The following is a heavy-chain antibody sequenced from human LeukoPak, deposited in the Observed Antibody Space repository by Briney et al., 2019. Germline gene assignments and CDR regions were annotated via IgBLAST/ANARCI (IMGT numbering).Heavy chain of an antibody. CDR1: GGSFSGYY. Sequence: PSATLSLTRAVYGGSFSGYYWSWIRQPPGKWLECIVTINYSGITYYNSPLKSRVTISVDTSKNQFSLKLNSVTAADTAVYFCAKSGPAAGRPDAFDIWGQGTMVTVSS. V-gene: IGHV4-34*01. J-gene: IGHJ3*02. D-gene: IGHD2-2*01. CDR2: INYSGIT. CDR3: AKSGPAAGRPDAFDI.